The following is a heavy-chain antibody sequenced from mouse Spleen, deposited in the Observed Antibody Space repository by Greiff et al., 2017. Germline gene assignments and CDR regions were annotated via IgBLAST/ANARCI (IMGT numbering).Heavy chain of an antibody. Sequence: QVQLQQPGAELVKPGASVKMSCKASGYTFTSYWMHWVKQRPGQGLEWIGTIDPSDSYTSYNQKFKGKATLTVDTSSSTAYMQLSSLTSEDSAVYYCTRVYYDYVAWFAYWGQGTLVTVSA. CDR1: GYTFTSYW. CDR2: IDPSDSYT. J-gene: IGHJ3*01. V-gene: IGHV1S127*01. D-gene: IGHD2-4*01. CDR3: TRVYYDYVAWFAY.